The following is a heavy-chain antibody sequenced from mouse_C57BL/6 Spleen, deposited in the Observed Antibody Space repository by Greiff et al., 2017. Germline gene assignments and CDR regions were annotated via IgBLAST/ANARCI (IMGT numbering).Heavy chain of an antibody. J-gene: IGHJ3*01. CDR1: GYTFTSYW. V-gene: IGHV1-50*01. D-gene: IGHD2-1*01. Sequence: QVQLQQPGAELVKPGASVKLSCKASGYTFTSYWMQWVKQRPGQGLEWIGEIDPSDSYTNYNQKFKGKATLTVDTSSSTAYMQLSSLTSEDSAVYDCARPLYYGKGGFAYWGQGTLVTVSA. CDR3: ARPLYYGKGGFAY. CDR2: IDPSDSYT.